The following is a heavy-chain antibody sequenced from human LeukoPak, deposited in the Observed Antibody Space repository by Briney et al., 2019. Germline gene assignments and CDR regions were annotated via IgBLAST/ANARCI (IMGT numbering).Heavy chain of an antibody. V-gene: IGHV3-64*01. CDR1: GFTFSSYA. CDR2: VGSNGDST. J-gene: IGHJ4*02. D-gene: IGHD4-23*01. Sequence: GGSLRLSCAASGFTFSSYAMHWVRQAPGKRLEYLSAVGSNGDSTYYANSVKGRFTISRDNSKNTLYLQMGSLRAEDMAVYYCARRGGYYFDYWGQGTLVTVSS. CDR3: ARRGGYYFDY.